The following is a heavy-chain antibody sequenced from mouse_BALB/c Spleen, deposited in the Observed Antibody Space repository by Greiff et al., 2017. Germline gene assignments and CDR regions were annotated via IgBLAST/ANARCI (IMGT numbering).Heavy chain of an antibody. D-gene: IGHD2-4*01. Sequence: VQVVESGPGLVQPSQSLSITCTVSGFSLTSYGVHWVRQSPGKGLEWLGVIWSGGSTDYNAAFISRLSISKDNSKSQVFFKMNSLQANDTAIYYCARKRYDYHYYAMDYWGQGTSVTVSS. CDR3: ARKRYDYHYYAMDY. V-gene: IGHV2-2*02. CDR2: IWSGGST. J-gene: IGHJ4*01. CDR1: GFSLTSYG.